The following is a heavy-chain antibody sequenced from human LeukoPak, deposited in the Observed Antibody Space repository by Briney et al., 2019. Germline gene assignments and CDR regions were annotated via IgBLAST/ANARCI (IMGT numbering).Heavy chain of an antibody. D-gene: IGHD3-16*02. Sequence: PGGSLRLSCAASGFTFSNYWMSWVRQAPGKGLEWVANIKQDGSEKYYVDSVKGRFTISRDNAKSSLFLQMNSLRAEDTAVYYCAGDSSPGYYDYVWGTYPRYWGQGTLVTVPS. CDR3: AGDSSPGYYDYVWGTYPRY. CDR2: IKQDGSEK. CDR1: GFTFSNYW. V-gene: IGHV3-7*05. J-gene: IGHJ4*02.